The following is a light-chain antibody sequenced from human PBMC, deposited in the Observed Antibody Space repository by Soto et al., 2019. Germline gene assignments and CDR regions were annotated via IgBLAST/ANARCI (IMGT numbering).Light chain of an antibody. J-gene: IGKJ1*01. CDR3: QQSYSTVGTT. Sequence: DIQMTQTPSSLSASVGDRVTITCRASQSISSYLNWYQHKLGKAPKLLIYAASSLQSGVPSRFSGSGSGTDFTLTISSLQPEDFATYYCQQSYSTVGTTFGQGTKVDIK. CDR2: AAS. CDR1: QSISSY. V-gene: IGKV1-39*01.